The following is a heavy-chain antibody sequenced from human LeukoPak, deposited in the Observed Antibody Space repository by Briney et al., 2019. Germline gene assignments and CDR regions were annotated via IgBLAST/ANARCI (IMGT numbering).Heavy chain of an antibody. Sequence: GPCLRPSRAASAFTFANDCISSVRQAAGNGLGWHSTIGRNADSTIYTDSVRGRFTISRDNSKNTLYLQMNSLRAEDTAVYYCASDKMDDPSCNYFLGGQGTLVTVSP. J-gene: IGHJ4*02. CDR1: AFTFANDC. D-gene: IGHD3-22*01. CDR3: ASDKMDDPSCNYFL. CDR2: IGRNADST. V-gene: IGHV3-23*01.